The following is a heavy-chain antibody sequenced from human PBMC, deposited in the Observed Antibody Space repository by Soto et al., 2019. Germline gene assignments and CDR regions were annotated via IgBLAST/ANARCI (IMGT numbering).Heavy chain of an antibody. D-gene: IGHD5-12*01. Sequence: QVQLVQSGAEVKRPGDSVTVSCKTSGYIFTSYWIHWVRQAPGQGLEWMGLIKPSGGSTTYAQKLQGRVTMTRDTPTSTVYMELRSLKSEDTAVYYCARVEGYSADERDWGQGTLVTVSS. J-gene: IGHJ4*02. CDR3: ARVEGYSADERD. CDR2: IKPSGGST. V-gene: IGHV1-46*01. CDR1: GYIFTSYW.